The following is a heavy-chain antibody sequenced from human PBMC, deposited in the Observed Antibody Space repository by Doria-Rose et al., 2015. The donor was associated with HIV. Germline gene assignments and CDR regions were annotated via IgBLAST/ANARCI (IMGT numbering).Heavy chain of an antibody. CDR2: ISRDSGAK. J-gene: IGHJ6*03. CDR1: GFSFESYA. D-gene: IGHD3-3*01. V-gene: IGHV3-9*01. Sequence: VQLVESGGGLVQPSRSLRLSCVGSGFSFESYAMHWVRLAPGKGLEWVAGISRDSGAKGNADSVEVRFTISRDNAKKSVYLEMRSLRPEDTAFYYCAKAPIIGPKYYFYMDVWGKGTSVTVSS. CDR3: AKAPIIGPKYYFYMDV.